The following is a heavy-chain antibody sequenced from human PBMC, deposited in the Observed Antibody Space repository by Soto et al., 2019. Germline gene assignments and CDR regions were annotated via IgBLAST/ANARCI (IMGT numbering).Heavy chain of an antibody. J-gene: IGHJ4*02. CDR3: ARSAPPIDY. Sequence: QVQLVQSGAEVKKPGASVKVSCKASGYTFTSYAMHWVRQAPGQRLEWMGWINAGNGNTKQSQKFQGRVTITRDTSASTAYMELRSLRSEDTAVYYCARSAPPIDYWGQGTLVTVSS. CDR1: GYTFTSYA. CDR2: INAGNGNT. V-gene: IGHV1-3*01.